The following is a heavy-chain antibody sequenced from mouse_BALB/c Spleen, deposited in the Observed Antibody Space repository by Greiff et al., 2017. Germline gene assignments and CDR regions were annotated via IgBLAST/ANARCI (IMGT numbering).Heavy chain of an antibody. CDR3: ARGDPGNQYYFDY. CDR2: ISSGGST. J-gene: IGHJ2*01. D-gene: IGHD2-1*01. Sequence: EVHLVESGGGLVKPGGSLKLSCAASGFTFSSYAMSWVRQTPEKRLEWVASISSGGSTYYPDSVKGRFTISRDNARNILYLQMSSLRSEDTAMYYCARGDPGNQYYFDYWGQGTTLTVSS. CDR1: GFTFSSYA. V-gene: IGHV5-6-5*01.